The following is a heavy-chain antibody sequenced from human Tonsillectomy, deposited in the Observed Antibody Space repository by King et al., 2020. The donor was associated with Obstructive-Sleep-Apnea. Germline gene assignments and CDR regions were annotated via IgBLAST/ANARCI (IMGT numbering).Heavy chain of an antibody. CDR2: ISGYTGNA. V-gene: IGHV1-18*01. D-gene: IGHD6-19*01. Sequence: VQLVQSGPEVKKPGASVKVSCKASGYTFTRYGISWVRQAPGQGLEWVGWISGYTGNAQYAEKFQDRVTMTTDTSTSTVYLELRRLRSDDTAIYYCARENIGSGWPSRDYWGQGTLVTVSS. J-gene: IGHJ4*02. CDR3: ARENIGSGWPSRDY. CDR1: GYTFTRYG.